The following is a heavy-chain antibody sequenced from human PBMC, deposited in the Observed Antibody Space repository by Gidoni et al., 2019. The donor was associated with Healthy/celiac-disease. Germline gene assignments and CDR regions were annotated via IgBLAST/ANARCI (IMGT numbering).Heavy chain of an antibody. D-gene: IGHD6-19*01. J-gene: IGHJ4*02. CDR3: AKDAAGHLY. Sequence: QVQLVESGGGVVQPGRSLRLPCAASGFTFSSYGMHWVRQAPGKGLEWVSVISYDGSNKYYADSVKGRFTISRDNSKNTLYLQMNSLRAEDTAVYYCAKDAAGHLYWGQGTLVTVSS. V-gene: IGHV3-30*18. CDR1: GFTFSSYG. CDR2: ISYDGSNK.